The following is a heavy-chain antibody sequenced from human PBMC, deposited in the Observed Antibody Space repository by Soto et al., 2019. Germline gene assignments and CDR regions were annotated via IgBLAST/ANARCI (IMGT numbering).Heavy chain of an antibody. V-gene: IGHV3-21*01. Sequence: GGSLRLSCAASGFSFSDYSVNWVRQAPGKGLEWVSSIMSSTSYIYYADSVKGRFTISRDNAKNSLYLQMNSLRAEDTAVYFCARMSIVGRRDYYYGMDVWGQGTTVTVSS. CDR2: IMSSTSYI. CDR3: ARMSIVGRRDYYYGMDV. J-gene: IGHJ6*02. CDR1: GFSFSDYS. D-gene: IGHD6-6*01.